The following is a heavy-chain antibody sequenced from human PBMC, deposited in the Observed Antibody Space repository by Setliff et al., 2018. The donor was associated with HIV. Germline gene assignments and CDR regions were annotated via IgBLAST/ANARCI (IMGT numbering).Heavy chain of an antibody. D-gene: IGHD3-10*01. J-gene: IGHJ4*02. Sequence: SVKVSCKASGYTFTSYYVHWVRQAPGQGLEWMGILNPSGDSTAYAQKFQGRVTMSRDTSTSTVYMELSRLRSDDTAVYYCARGGYHGFGSYGDYWGQGTLVTVSS. CDR1: GYTFTSYY. V-gene: IGHV1-46*01. CDR2: LNPSGDST. CDR3: ARGGYHGFGSYGDY.